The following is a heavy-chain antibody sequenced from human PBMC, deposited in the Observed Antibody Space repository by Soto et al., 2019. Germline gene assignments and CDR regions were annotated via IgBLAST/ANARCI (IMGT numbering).Heavy chain of an antibody. J-gene: IGHJ4*02. D-gene: IGHD3-10*01. Sequence: QVQLVQSGAEVKRPGSSVKVSCKASGDTFNFYSINWVRQAPGLGLEWMGRVNPIVRMSNYAQKFQGRVTMTADKSTRTAYMELSSLRSEDTAIYCCASSYGSGYRAFDYWGQGALVTVSS. CDR1: GDTFNFYS. V-gene: IGHV1-69*02. CDR3: ASSYGSGYRAFDY. CDR2: VNPIVRMS.